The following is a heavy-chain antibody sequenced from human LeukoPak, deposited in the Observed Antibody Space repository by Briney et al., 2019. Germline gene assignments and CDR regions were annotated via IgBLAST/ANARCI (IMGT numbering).Heavy chain of an antibody. CDR2: IYYSGST. D-gene: IGHD1-26*01. V-gene: IGHV4-39*07. Sequence: PSETLSLTCTVSGGSISSSSYYWGWIRQPPGKGLEWIGSIYYSGSTYYSPSLKSRVTISVDTSKNQFSLKLSSVTAADTAVYYCARQVGALYYFDYWGQGTLVTVSS. CDR3: ARQVGALYYFDY. J-gene: IGHJ4*02. CDR1: GGSISSSSYY.